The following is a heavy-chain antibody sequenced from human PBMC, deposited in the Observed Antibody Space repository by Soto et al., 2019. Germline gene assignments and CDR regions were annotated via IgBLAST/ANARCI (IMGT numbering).Heavy chain of an antibody. CDR1: GFGFSTHW. J-gene: IGHJ5*02. V-gene: IGHV3-7*05. CDR2: INEDESEK. CDR3: ARGTNGSGP. D-gene: IGHD3-10*01. Sequence: GGSLRLSCAASGFGFSTHWMSWVRQAPGKGLEWVASINEDESEKNYVDSVKGRFTISRDNANNSLYLQLNSLRAEDTALYYCARGTNGSGPWGKGTLVTLSS.